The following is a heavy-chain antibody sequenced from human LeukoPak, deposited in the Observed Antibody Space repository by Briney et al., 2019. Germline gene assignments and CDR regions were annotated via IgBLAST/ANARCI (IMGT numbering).Heavy chain of an antibody. CDR2: IYHSGST. CDR1: GGSISSGGYS. V-gene: IGHV4-30-2*01. CDR3: ARIYDLWSGSYFDY. D-gene: IGHD3-3*01. Sequence: PSETLSLTCAVSGGSISSGGYSWSWIRQPPGKGLEWIGYIYHSGSTYYNPSLKSRVTISVDRSKNQFSLKLSSVTAADTAVYYCARIYDLWSGSYFDYWGQGTLVTVSS. J-gene: IGHJ4*02.